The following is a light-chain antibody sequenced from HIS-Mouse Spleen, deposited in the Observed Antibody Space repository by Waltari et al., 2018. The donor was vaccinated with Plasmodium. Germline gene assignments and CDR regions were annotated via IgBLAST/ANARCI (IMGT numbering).Light chain of an antibody. CDR3: QAWDSSTVV. CDR1: YMGYKY. CDR2: QGS. J-gene: IGLJ2*01. Sequence: SYELTQPPSVSVSPGQTASITCSGEYMGYKYACWYQQKPGQSPVLVIYQGSKLPSGIPERFSGSNSGNTATLTISGTQAMDEADYYCQAWDSSTVVFGGGTKLTVL. V-gene: IGLV3-1*01.